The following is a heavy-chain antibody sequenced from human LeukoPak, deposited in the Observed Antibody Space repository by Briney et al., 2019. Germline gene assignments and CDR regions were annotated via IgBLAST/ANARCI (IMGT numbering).Heavy chain of an antibody. CDR3: ARGATDTTRWFDP. CDR1: GFTFSSYN. Sequence: GGSLRLSCAVSGFTFSSYNMNWVRQAPGKGLEWVSSITSSSRYIYYADSVKGRFTISRDNAKNSLYLQMNGLRADDTATYYCARGATDTTRWFDPWGQGTLVTVSS. V-gene: IGHV3-21*01. D-gene: IGHD1-7*01. J-gene: IGHJ5*02. CDR2: ITSSSRYI.